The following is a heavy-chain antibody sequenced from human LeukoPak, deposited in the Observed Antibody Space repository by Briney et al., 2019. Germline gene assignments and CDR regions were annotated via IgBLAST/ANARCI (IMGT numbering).Heavy chain of an antibody. CDR3: ARFSPFSDY. CDR1: GGSISSSSYY. CDR2: IYYSGST. V-gene: IGHV4-39*01. J-gene: IGHJ4*02. Sequence: SETLSLTCTVSGGSISSSSYYWGWIRQPPGKGLEWIGSIYYSGSTYYNPSLKSRVTISVDTSKNQFSLKLSSVTAADTAVYYCARFSPFSDYWGQGTLVTVSS.